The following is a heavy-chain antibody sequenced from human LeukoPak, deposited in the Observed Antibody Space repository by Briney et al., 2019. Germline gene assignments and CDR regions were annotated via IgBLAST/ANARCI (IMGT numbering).Heavy chain of an antibody. D-gene: IGHD5-18*01. V-gene: IGHV3-21*04. CDR3: AKSSGYSYGSIDY. CDR2: ISSSSSHT. J-gene: IGHJ4*02. CDR1: GFTFSNYS. Sequence: GGSLRLSCVGSGFTFSNYSMNWVRQAPGKGLEWVSSISSSSSHTYYADSVKGRFTISRDNSKNTLYLQMNSLRAEDTAVYYCAKSSGYSYGSIDYWGQGTLVTVSS.